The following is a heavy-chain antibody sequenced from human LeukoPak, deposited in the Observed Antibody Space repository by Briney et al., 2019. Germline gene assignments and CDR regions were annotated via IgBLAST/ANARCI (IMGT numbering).Heavy chain of an antibody. CDR1: GGSISSSSYY. Sequence: SETLSLTCTVSGGSISSSSYYWGWIRQPPGKGLEWIGYIYYSGSTYYNPSLKSRVTTSVDTSKNQFSLKLSSVTAADTAVYYCARGGIAVAGGVDYWGQGTLVTVSS. CDR2: IYYSGST. D-gene: IGHD6-19*01. CDR3: ARGGIAVAGGVDY. J-gene: IGHJ4*02. V-gene: IGHV4-31*03.